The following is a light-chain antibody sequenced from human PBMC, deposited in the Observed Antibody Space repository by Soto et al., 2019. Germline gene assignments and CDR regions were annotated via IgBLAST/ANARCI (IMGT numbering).Light chain of an antibody. V-gene: IGKV1-5*01. Sequence: DIQMTQSPSTLSASVGDRLTITCRASQSISSWVAWYQQKPGKPPKLLIYDASSLESGVPSRFSGSGSGTEFTLTISSLQPEDFAVYYCQQYENYWTFGQGTKVDI. CDR3: QQYENYWT. J-gene: IGKJ1*01. CDR2: DAS. CDR1: QSISSW.